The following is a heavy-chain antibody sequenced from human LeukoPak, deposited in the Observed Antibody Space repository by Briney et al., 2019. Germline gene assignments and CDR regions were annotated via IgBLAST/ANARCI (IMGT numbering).Heavy chain of an antibody. J-gene: IGHJ3*02. CDR2: IYTSGNT. V-gene: IGHV4-4*07. CDR1: GGSISSYY. D-gene: IGHD2-15*01. CDR3: ARKVVVVAVDAFDI. Sequence: PSETLSLTCTVSGGSISSYYWTWVRQPAGKGLEWTGRIYTSGNTNYNPSLKSRVTMSVDTSKNQFSLKLSSVTAADTAVYYCARKVVVVAVDAFDIWGQGTVVTVSS.